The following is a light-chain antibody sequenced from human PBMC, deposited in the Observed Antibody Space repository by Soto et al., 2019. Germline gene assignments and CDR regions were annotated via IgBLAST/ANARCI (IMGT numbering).Light chain of an antibody. CDR2: DAS. CDR1: QSVSSN. Sequence: EIVMTQSPATLSVYPGERATLSCRASQSVSSNLAWYQQKPGQTPRLLIYDASTRATGIPARFSGSGSGTEFTLTISSLQSEDFAVYYCQQDNNWPLTFGGGTKVDIK. CDR3: QQDNNWPLT. J-gene: IGKJ4*01. V-gene: IGKV3-15*01.